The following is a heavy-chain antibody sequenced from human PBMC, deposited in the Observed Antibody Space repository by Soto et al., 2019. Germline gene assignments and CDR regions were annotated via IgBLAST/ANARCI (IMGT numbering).Heavy chain of an antibody. V-gene: IGHV1-24*01. J-gene: IGHJ3*02. Sequence: GASVKVSCKVSGYTLTELSMHWVRQAPGKGLEWMGGFDPEDGETIYAQKFQGRVTMTEDTSTDTAYMELSSLRSEDTAVFYCATGFEWSGPYGVGAFDIWGQGTTVTVSS. D-gene: IGHD3-3*01. CDR2: FDPEDGET. CDR3: ATGFEWSGPYGVGAFDI. CDR1: GYTLTELS.